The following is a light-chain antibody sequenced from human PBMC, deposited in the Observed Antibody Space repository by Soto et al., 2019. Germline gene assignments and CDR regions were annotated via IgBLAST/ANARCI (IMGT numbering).Light chain of an antibody. CDR3: QQYGTWIT. CDR2: SSS. CDR1: QWFSGKN. Sequence: EIVLTQSPATLSLSPGERVSLSCGASQWFSGKNLAWYQQKPGQPPRLLIYSSSVRASGVPDRVRGSGSGTDFTLTITRLEPEDCAVYYCQQYGTWITFGQGTRLETK. J-gene: IGKJ5*01. V-gene: IGKV3-20*01.